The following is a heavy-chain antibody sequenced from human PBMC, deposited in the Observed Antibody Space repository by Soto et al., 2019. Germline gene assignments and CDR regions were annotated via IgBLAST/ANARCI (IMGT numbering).Heavy chain of an antibody. CDR2: TTGSGANK. CDR1: GFTFKNYG. D-gene: IGHD4-17*01. J-gene: IGHJ1*01. CDR3: AKDGDFGEDGPAEYFEH. Sequence: EVNLLESGGGLVQPGESLRISCVGSGFTFKNYGMTWVRQAPGKGVEWVSGTTGSGANKHYADSVRGRFTISRDNSKKTLYLEMKSLRVEATAVYYCAKDGDFGEDGPAEYFEHWGQGTLVTVSS. V-gene: IGHV3-23*01.